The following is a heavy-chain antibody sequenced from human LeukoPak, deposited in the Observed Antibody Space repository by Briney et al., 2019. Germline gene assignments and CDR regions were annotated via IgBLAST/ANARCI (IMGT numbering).Heavy chain of an antibody. D-gene: IGHD6-13*01. V-gene: IGHV1-46*01. J-gene: IGHJ6*03. Sequence: ASVKVSCKASGYTFTNYNIIWVRQAPGQGLEWMGIINPSGGSTSYAQKFQGRVTMTRDTSTSTVYMELSSLRSEDTAVYSCARSPGLVWEQQLVGGGHAYYYLDVWGKGTTVTVSS. CDR3: ARSPGLVWEQQLVGGGHAYYYLDV. CDR2: INPSGGST. CDR1: GYTFTNYN.